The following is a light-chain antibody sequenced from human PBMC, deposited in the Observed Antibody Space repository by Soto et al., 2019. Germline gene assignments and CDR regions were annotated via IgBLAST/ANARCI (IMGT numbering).Light chain of an antibody. CDR2: GSS. J-gene: IGKJ1*01. CDR3: QQRSNWPLWT. V-gene: IGKV3-11*01. Sequence: EIVMTQSPATLSVSPGEKATLSCRASQSVTTRLAWYQHKRGQAPRLLIYGSSSRATGIPARFSGSGSGTDFTLTISSLEPEDFAVYYCQQRSNWPLWTFGQGTKVDIK. CDR1: QSVTTR.